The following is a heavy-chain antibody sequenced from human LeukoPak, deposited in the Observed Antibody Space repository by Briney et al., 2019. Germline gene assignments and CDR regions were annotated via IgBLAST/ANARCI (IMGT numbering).Heavy chain of an antibody. CDR3: AKDQRSGYYYDGSGYGIDY. D-gene: IGHD3-22*01. Sequence: GGSLRLSCAASGFTFSSYAMSWVRQAPGKGLEWVSAISGSGGSTYYADSVKGRFTISRDNSKNTLYLQMNSLRAEVTAVYYCAKDQRSGYYYDGSGYGIDYWGQGTLVTVSS. V-gene: IGHV3-23*01. CDR1: GFTFSSYA. J-gene: IGHJ4*02. CDR2: ISGSGGST.